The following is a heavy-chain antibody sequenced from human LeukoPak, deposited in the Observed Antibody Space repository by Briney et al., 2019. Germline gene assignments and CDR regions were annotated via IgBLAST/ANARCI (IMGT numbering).Heavy chain of an antibody. V-gene: IGHV4-34*01. Sequence: SETLSLTCAVYGGSFSGYYWSWIRQPPGKGLEWIGEINHSGNNNYNTSLKSRVTISVETSKNQFSLKLSSVTAADTAVYYCARARYSSGWLNYWGQGTLVTVSS. J-gene: IGHJ4*02. CDR3: ARARYSSGWLNY. CDR2: INHSGNN. CDR1: GGSFSGYY. D-gene: IGHD6-19*01.